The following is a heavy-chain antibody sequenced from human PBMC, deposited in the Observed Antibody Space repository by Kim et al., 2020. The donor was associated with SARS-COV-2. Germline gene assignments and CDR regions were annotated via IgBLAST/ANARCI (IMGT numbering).Heavy chain of an antibody. J-gene: IGHJ4*02. CDR3: AHIRIAAAIYFDY. Sequence: YSPSLKRRLTITKDTSKNQVVLTMTNMDPVDTAPYYCAHIRIAAAIYFDYWGQGTLVTVSS. V-gene: IGHV2-5*01. D-gene: IGHD6-13*01.